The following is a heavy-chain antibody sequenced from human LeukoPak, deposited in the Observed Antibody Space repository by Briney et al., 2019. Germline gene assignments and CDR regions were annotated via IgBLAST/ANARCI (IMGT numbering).Heavy chain of an antibody. D-gene: IGHD2-15*01. J-gene: IGHJ4*02. V-gene: IGHV3-7*04. CDR3: AREYCSGGTCYLPGY. Sequence: GGSLRLSCAASGFTFRSYWMSWVRQAPGKGLEWVANIKEDGSEKYYVDSVKGRFTISRDNAQNSLYLQMSSLRAEDTAVYYCAREYCSGGTCYLPGYWGQGTMVTVSS. CDR1: GFTFRSYW. CDR2: IKEDGSEK.